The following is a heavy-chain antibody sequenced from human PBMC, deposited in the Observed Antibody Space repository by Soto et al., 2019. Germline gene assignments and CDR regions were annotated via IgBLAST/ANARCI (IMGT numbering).Heavy chain of an antibody. J-gene: IGHJ1*01. D-gene: IGHD4-17*01. V-gene: IGHV3-23*01. CDR1: GFTFNNFA. Sequence: PGGSLRLSCAASGFTFNNFAMVWVRQAPGKGPEWISDISGSGDTTHYADSVKGRFVISRDNSKNILYLLMNSLRAEDTAVYYCAKERGASVLEYFQYWGQGTLVTVS. CDR2: ISGSGDTT. CDR3: AKERGASVLEYFQY.